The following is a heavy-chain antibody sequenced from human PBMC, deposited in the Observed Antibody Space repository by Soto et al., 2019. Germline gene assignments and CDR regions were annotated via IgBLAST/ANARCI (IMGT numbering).Heavy chain of an antibody. V-gene: IGHV1-69*02. J-gene: IGHJ6*02. CDR2: IIPVLGVT. D-gene: IGHD2-21*02. CDR3: ARRRYCGADCYSKYYYGMDL. CDR1: GSTFSSYT. Sequence: QVQLVQSGAEVKKPGSSVKVSCRASGSTFSSYTVSWVRQAPGQGLEWMGRIIPVLGVTNYAPKFKGSVTITADKYKTTVYMELSSLRSGDTAIYYCARRRYCGADCYSKYYYGMDLWGQGTTVTVSS.